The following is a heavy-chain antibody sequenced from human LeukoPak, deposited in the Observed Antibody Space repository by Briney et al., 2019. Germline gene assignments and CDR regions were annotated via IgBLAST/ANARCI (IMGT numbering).Heavy chain of an antibody. Sequence: SETLSLTCAVSGGSISSGGYSWSWIRQPPGKGLEWIGYIYYSGSTNYNPSLKSRVTISVDTSKNQFSLKLSSVTAADTAVYYCARARITMIAGAFDIWGQGTMVTVSS. J-gene: IGHJ3*02. CDR3: ARARITMIAGAFDI. D-gene: IGHD3-22*01. CDR1: GGSISSGGYS. CDR2: IYYSGST. V-gene: IGHV4-61*08.